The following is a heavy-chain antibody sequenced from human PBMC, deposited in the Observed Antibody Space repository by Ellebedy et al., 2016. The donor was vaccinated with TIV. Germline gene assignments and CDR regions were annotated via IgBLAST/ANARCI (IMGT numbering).Heavy chain of an antibody. CDR1: GGSINTRSSY. Sequence: SETLSLTCTVSGGSINTRSSYWDWIRQPPGMGLEWIGTMSYSGYSTYNSSLKSRVTTSLDKSKHQLSLKMSAVTAADTAVYYCARGYYGSGNYYHLVNWGQGILVTVSS. J-gene: IGHJ4*02. V-gene: IGHV4-39*07. CDR3: ARGYYGSGNYYHLVN. CDR2: MSYSGYS. D-gene: IGHD3-10*01.